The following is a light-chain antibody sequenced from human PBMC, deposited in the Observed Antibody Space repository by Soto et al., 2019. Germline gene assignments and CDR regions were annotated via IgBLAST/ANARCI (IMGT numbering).Light chain of an antibody. CDR3: GAWDSSLSAWV. J-gene: IGLJ1*01. Sequence: QSVLTQPPSVSAAPGQKVTISCSGSSSNIGNSYVSWYQQLPGTAPKLLIHQSNERPSGIPDRFSGSKSGTSATLGITGLQTGDEADYYCGAWDSSLSAWVFGTGNKLTVL. V-gene: IGLV1-51*02. CDR1: SSNIGNSY. CDR2: QSN.